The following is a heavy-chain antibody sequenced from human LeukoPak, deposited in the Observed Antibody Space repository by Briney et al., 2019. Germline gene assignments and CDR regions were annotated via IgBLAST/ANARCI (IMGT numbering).Heavy chain of an antibody. CDR3: AKDHDYDIFIGPRATYGLDV. D-gene: IGHD3-9*01. V-gene: IGHV3-23*01. CDR1: GFTFSSYA. J-gene: IGHJ6*02. Sequence: GASLRLSCAASGFTFSSYAMTWVRQAPGKGLEWVSAISESGGSTYYAASVKGRFTISRDNSKNTLYLQMNSLRGEDTAVYYCAKDHDYDIFIGPRATYGLDVWGLGTTVTVSS. CDR2: ISESGGST.